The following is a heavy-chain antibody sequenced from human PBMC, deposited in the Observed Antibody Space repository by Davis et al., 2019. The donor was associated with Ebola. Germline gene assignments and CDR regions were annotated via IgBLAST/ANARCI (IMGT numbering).Heavy chain of an antibody. CDR2: IYYSGST. CDR1: GGSISSSSYY. CDR3: ARHEGWLVPGAVDY. J-gene: IGHJ4*02. Sequence: PGGSLRLSCTVSGGSISSSSYYWGWIRQPPGKGLEWIGSIYYSGSTYYNPSLKSRVTISVDTSKNQFSLKLSSVTAADTAVYYCARHEGWLVPGAVDYWGQGTLVTVSS. V-gene: IGHV4-39*01. D-gene: IGHD6-19*01.